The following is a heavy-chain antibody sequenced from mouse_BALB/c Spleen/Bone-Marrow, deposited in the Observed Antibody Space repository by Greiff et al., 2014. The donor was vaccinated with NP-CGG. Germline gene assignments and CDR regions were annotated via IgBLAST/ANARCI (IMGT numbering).Heavy chain of an antibody. CDR3: ARGNYEAMDS. Sequence: QVQLQQSGAELAKPGASVKMPCKASGYTFTRYWMHWVKQRPGQGLEWIGYINPSTGDTEYNQKFKDKATLTADMSSSTAYMQLSSLTSEDSAVYYCARGNYEAMDSWGQGTSVTVSS. V-gene: IGHV1-7*01. J-gene: IGHJ4*01. CDR1: GYTFTRYW. CDR2: INPSTGDT. D-gene: IGHD2-1*01.